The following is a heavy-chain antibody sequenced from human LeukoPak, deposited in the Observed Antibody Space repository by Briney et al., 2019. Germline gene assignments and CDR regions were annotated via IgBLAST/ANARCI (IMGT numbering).Heavy chain of an antibody. J-gene: IGHJ4*02. V-gene: IGHV4-39*01. CDR2: IYYSGST. CDR3: ARLLYMSPDY. D-gene: IGHD3-16*02. Sequence: PSETLSLTCTVSGGSISSSSYYWGWLRQPPGKGLEWIGSIYYSGSTYYNPSLKSRVTISVDTSKNQFSLKLSSVTAADTAVYYCARLLYMSPDYWGQGTLVTVSS. CDR1: GGSISSSSYY.